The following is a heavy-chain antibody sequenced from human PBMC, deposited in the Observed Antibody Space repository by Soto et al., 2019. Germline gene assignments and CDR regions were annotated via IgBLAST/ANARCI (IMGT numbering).Heavy chain of an antibody. V-gene: IGHV4-39*01. CDR3: AAGAVRYYYGMDV. Sequence: SETLSLTCTVSGGSISSSSDYWGWIRQPPGKGLEWIGSIYYSGSTYYNPSLKSRVTISVDTSKNQFSLKLSSVTAADTAVYYCAAGAVRYYYGMDVWGQGTTVTVSS. J-gene: IGHJ6*02. D-gene: IGHD4-17*01. CDR1: GGSISSSSDY. CDR2: IYYSGST.